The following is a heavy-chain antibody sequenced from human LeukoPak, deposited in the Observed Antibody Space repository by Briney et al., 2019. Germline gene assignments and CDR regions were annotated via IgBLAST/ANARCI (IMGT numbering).Heavy chain of an antibody. CDR1: GFTFSSYS. J-gene: IGHJ4*02. V-gene: IGHV3-48*02. CDR3: ARDTTGYSSGLHDY. CDR2: ISSSSSTI. Sequence: GGSLRLSCAASGFTFSSYSMNWVRQAPGKGLEWVSYISSSSSTIYYADSVKGRFTISRDNAKNSLYLQMNSLRDEDMAVYYCARDTTGYSSGLHDYWGQGTLVTVSS. D-gene: IGHD6-19*01.